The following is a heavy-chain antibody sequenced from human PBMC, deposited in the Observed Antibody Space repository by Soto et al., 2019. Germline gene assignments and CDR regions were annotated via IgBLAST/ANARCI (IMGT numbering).Heavy chain of an antibody. CDR3: VRDKRTISGIFTGY. Sequence: PGGSLRLSCVGSGFDVTTNCMRWVRQAPGKGLECVSIVCTGGATHYADSVKGRFTISRDSSKNTVHLQMNNVRAEDTAVYYCVRDKRTISGIFTGYWGQGTQVTVSS. CDR1: GFDVTTNC. D-gene: IGHD1-1*01. J-gene: IGHJ4*02. V-gene: IGHV3-53*01. CDR2: VCTGGAT.